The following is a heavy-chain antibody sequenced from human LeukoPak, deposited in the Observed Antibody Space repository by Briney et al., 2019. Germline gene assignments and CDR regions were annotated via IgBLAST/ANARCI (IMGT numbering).Heavy chain of an antibody. CDR3: AKSSPPPLRY. CDR2: ISGSGSGGST. Sequence: GGTLRLSCAASGFTFSSYAMSWVRQAPGKGLEWVSAISGSGSGGSTYYADSVKGRFTISRDNSKNTLYLQMNSLRAEDTAVYYCAKSSPPPLRYWGQGTLVTVSS. V-gene: IGHV3-23*01. CDR1: GFTFSSYA. J-gene: IGHJ4*02.